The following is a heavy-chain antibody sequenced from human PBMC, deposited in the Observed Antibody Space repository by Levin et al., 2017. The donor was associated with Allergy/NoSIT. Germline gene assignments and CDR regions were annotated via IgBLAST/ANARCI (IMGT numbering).Heavy chain of an antibody. D-gene: IGHD6-13*01. CDR1: GFTFSSSG. Sequence: LSLTCAASGFTFSSSGMHWVRQAPGKGLEWVAVISYDGSNKYYADSAKGRFTISRDNSKNTLYLQMNSLRAGDTAVYYWAKDAGYRHYYYYGMDVWGQGTTVTVSS. V-gene: IGHV3-30*18. CDR3: AKDAGYRHYYYYGMDV. CDR2: ISYDGSNK. J-gene: IGHJ6*02.